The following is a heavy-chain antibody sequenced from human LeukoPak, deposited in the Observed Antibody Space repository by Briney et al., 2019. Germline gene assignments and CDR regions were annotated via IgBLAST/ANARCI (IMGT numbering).Heavy chain of an antibody. D-gene: IGHD1-1*01. CDR3: AREQTGTTSY. Sequence: SETLSLTCTVSGGSISSSSYYWGWIRQPPGKGLEWIGSIYYSGSTYYNPSLKSRVTISLDTSKNQFSLKLSSVTAADTAVYYCAREQTGTTSYWGQGTLVTVSS. V-gene: IGHV4-39*07. CDR1: GGSISSSSYY. CDR2: IYYSGST. J-gene: IGHJ4*02.